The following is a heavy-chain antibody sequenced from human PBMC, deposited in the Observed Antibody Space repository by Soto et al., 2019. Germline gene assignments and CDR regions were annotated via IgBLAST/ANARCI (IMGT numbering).Heavy chain of an antibody. CDR3: AYGSSNWLDP. CDR2: ISSSSSYI. Sequence: EVPLVESGGGLVKPGGSLRLSCVASGFIFSSYNMNWVRQAPGKGLEWVSSISSSSSYIYYADSVKGRFTISRDNAKNSLYLQMNSLRAEDTAVYYCAYGSSNWLDPWGQGTLVTVSS. CDR1: GFIFSSYN. V-gene: IGHV3-21*01. D-gene: IGHD3-10*01. J-gene: IGHJ5*02.